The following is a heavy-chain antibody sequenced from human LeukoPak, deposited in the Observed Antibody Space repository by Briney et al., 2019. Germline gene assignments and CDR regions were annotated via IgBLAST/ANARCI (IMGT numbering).Heavy chain of an antibody. CDR1: GFTFSRHA. CDR2: ISGSDGST. J-gene: IGHJ3*02. V-gene: IGHV3-23*01. D-gene: IGHD3-22*01. Sequence: QAGGSLRLSCAASGFTFSRHAMNWVRQAPGKGLEWVGSISGSDGSTRFADPVKGRFTLSRDNSKNTMYLQMHSLRAADTAVYYCAKTLTVIVVATDAFDIWGQGTMVTVSS. CDR3: AKTLTVIVVATDAFDI.